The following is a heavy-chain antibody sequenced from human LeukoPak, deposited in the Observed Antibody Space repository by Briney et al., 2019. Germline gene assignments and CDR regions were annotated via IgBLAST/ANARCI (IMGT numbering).Heavy chain of an antibody. CDR1: GLTFSSYG. V-gene: IGHV3-30*18. D-gene: IGHD6-19*01. Sequence: GGSLRLSCAASGLTFSSYGMHWVRQAPGKGLEWVAVISYDGSNKYYADSVKGRFTISRDNSKNTLYLQMNSLRAEDTAVYYCAKDLDSSGWYITGGIDYWGQGTLVTVSS. CDR3: AKDLDSSGWYITGGIDY. J-gene: IGHJ4*02. CDR2: ISYDGSNK.